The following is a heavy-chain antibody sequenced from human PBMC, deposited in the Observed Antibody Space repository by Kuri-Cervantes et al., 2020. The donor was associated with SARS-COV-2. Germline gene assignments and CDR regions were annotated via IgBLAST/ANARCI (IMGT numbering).Heavy chain of an antibody. CDR3: ARIRRPRAVAGTFFEFDP. CDR2: IFSNDEK. Sequence: SGPTLVKPTETLTLTCTVSGFSLSNARMGVSWIRQPPGKALEWLAHIFSNDEKSYSTSLKSRLTISKDTSKSQVVLTMTNMDPVDTATYYCARIRRPRAVAGTFFEFDPWGQGTLVTVSS. V-gene: IGHV2-26*01. D-gene: IGHD6-19*01. J-gene: IGHJ5*02. CDR1: GFSLSNARMG.